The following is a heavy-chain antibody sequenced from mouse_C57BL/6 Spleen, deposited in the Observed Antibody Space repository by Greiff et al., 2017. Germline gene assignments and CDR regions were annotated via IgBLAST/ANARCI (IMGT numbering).Heavy chain of an antibody. CDR2: IDPNSGGT. CDR3: ARYSNYGYWYFDV. D-gene: IGHD2-5*01. Sequence: QVQLQQPGAELVKPGASVKLSCKASGYTFTSYWMHWVKQRPGRGLGWIGRIDPNSGGTKYNEKFKSKATLTVDKPSSTAYMQLSSLTSEDSAVYYCARYSNYGYWYFDVWGTGTTVTVSS. V-gene: IGHV1-72*01. CDR1: GYTFTSYW. J-gene: IGHJ1*03.